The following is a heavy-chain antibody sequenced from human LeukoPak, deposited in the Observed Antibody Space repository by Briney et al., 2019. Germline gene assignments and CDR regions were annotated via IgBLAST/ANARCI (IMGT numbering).Heavy chain of an antibody. CDR1: GFTVSGNY. Sequence: PGGSLRLSCAASGFTVSGNYMSLGRQAPGKGLVSGSIIYSGGSTFYADSVKGRLTISRDNSKNTLYLQMNSLRAEDTAVYYCPRGGSYLSAFDIWGQGTMVTVSS. V-gene: IGHV3-53*01. D-gene: IGHD1-26*01. CDR2: IYSGGST. CDR3: PRGGSYLSAFDI. J-gene: IGHJ3*02.